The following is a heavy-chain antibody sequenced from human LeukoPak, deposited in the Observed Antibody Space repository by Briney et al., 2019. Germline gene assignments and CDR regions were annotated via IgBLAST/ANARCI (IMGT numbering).Heavy chain of an antibody. J-gene: IGHJ5*02. V-gene: IGHV4-34*01. CDR2: INHSGST. CDR3: ARDRYCSGGSCYLGWFDP. Sequence: SETLSLPCALYGESFSGYYWSWIPHPPGKGLEWLGEINHSGSTKYNPYLKSRVTISVDATKNLFALKLSSVTAADTAVYYCARDRYCSGGSCYLGWFDPWGQGTLVTVSS. D-gene: IGHD2-15*01. CDR1: GESFSGYY.